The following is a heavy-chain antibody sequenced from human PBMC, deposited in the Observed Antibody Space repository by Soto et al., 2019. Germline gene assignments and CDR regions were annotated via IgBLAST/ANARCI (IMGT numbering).Heavy chain of an antibody. CDR3: ASQSIAARQDYYYYMDV. J-gene: IGHJ6*03. CDR1: GYTFTSYD. D-gene: IGHD6-6*01. CDR2: MNPNSGNT. V-gene: IGHV1-8*01. Sequence: ASVKVSCKASGYTFTSYDINWVRQATGQGLEWMGWMNPNSGNTGYAQKFQGRVTMTRNTSISTAYMELSSLRSEDTAVYYCASQSIAARQDYYYYMDVWGKGTTVTVSS.